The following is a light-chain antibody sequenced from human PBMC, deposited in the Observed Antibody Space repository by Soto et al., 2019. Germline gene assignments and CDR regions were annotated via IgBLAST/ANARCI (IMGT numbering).Light chain of an antibody. Sequence: EIVLTQSPATLSVSPGERATLSCRASQSVSSYLAWYRQKPGQAPRLLIYDASSRATGIPARFSGSGSGTDFTLTISSLETEDFAVYYCQQCNNWPHTFGQGTRVEIK. J-gene: IGKJ5*01. CDR1: QSVSSY. V-gene: IGKV3-11*01. CDR2: DAS. CDR3: QQCNNWPHT.